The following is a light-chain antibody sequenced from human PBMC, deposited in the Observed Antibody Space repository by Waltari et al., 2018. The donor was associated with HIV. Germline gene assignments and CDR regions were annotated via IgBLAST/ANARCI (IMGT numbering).Light chain of an antibody. J-gene: IGLJ2*01. V-gene: IGLV2-14*01. Sequence: QSALTQPASVSGSPGQSITISCTGTSSDVGDYNYVSWYQQRPGKAPKRMIYEVSNRPSGVSNRFAVSKSGNTASLTSSGLQAEDEADYYCSSYTTSSVVFGGGTKLTVL. CDR2: EVS. CDR3: SSYTTSSVV. CDR1: SSDVGDYNY.